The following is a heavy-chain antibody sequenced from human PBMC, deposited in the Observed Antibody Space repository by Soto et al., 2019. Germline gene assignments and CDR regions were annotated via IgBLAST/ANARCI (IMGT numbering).Heavy chain of an antibody. V-gene: IGHV1-69*06. D-gene: IGHD3-22*01. CDR2: IIPIFGTA. J-gene: IGHJ4*02. Sequence: ASVKLSCKASGGTFSSYAISWVRQAPGQGLEWMGGIIPIFGTANYAQKFQGRVTITADKSTSTAYMELSSLRSEDTAVYYCARGYYYDSSGYYSYYFDYWGQGTLVTVSS. CDR1: GGTFSSYA. CDR3: ARGYYYDSSGYYSYYFDY.